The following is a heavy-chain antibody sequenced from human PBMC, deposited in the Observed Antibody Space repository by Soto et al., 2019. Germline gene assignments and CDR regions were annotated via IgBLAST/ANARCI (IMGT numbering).Heavy chain of an antibody. CDR3: ARDSWGIAAAGHYWYFDL. D-gene: IGHD6-13*01. J-gene: IGHJ2*01. Sequence: QVQLVQSGAEVKKPGYSVKVSCKASGGTFSSYAISWVRQAPGQGLEWMGGIIPIFGTANYAQKFQGRVTITADESTSTAYMELSSLRSEDTAVYYCARDSWGIAAAGHYWYFDLWGRGTLVTVSS. V-gene: IGHV1-69*12. CDR1: GGTFSSYA. CDR2: IIPIFGTA.